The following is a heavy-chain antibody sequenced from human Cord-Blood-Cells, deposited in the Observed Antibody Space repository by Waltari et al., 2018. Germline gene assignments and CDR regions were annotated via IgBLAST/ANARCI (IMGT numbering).Heavy chain of an antibody. V-gene: IGHV1-69*09. CDR1: GGTFSSYA. CDR2: IIPSLGIE. J-gene: IGHJ4*02. Sequence: QVQLVQSGAEVKKPGSSVKVSCKASGGTFSSYAISWVRQAPGQGLEWMGRIIPSLGIENYAQKFQGRVTITADKSTSTAYMELGSLRSEDTAVYYWARDTRRYYDSSGYYMYYFDYWGQGTLVTVSS. CDR3: ARDTRRYYDSSGYYMYYFDY. D-gene: IGHD3-22*01.